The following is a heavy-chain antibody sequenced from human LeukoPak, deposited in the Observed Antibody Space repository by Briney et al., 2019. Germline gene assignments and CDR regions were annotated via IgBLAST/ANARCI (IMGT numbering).Heavy chain of an antibody. V-gene: IGHV1-46*01. J-gene: IGHJ4*02. D-gene: IGHD1-26*01. CDR2: INPNGGST. Sequence: ASVKVSCKASGYTLTRYFIHWVRQAPGQGLEWMGIINPNGGSTSYPQKFQGRVTMTRDTSISTAYMELSRLRSDDTAVYYCARGGSYYRDPFDYWGQGTLVTVSS. CDR1: GYTLTRYF. CDR3: ARGGSYYRDPFDY.